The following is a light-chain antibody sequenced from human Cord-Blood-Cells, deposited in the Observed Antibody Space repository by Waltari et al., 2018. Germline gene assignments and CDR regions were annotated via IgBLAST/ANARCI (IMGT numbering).Light chain of an antibody. CDR3: CSYAGSYTLWV. Sequence: QSALTQPRSVSGSPGQSVTISCTGTSSDVGGYNSVSWYQQHPGKAPKLMIYDVSKRPAWVPDRFSGSKSGNTASLTISGLQAEDEADYYCCSYAGSYTLWVFGGGTKLTVL. CDR2: DVS. CDR1: SSDVGGYNS. V-gene: IGLV2-11*01. J-gene: IGLJ3*02.